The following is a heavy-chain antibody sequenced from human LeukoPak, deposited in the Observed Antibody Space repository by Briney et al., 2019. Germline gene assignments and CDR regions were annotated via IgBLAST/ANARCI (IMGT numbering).Heavy chain of an antibody. D-gene: IGHD5-18*01. CDR1: GGSLSSYF. CDR3: ARSFRGYSQGYYYYAMDV. J-gene: IGHJ6*02. Sequence: PSETLSLTCTVSGGSLSSYFWSWIRQSPGQGLEWIGLMYHSGSTNYNPSLKSRVIMSQDTSTNQFSLQVNSVTAADSAVYYCARSFRGYSQGYYYYAMDVWGQGTTVTVFS. V-gene: IGHV4-59*01. CDR2: MYHSGST.